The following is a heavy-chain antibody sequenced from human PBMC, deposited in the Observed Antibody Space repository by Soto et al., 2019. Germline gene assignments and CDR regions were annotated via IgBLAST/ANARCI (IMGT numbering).Heavy chain of an antibody. Sequence: SETLSLTCTVSGDSISSYYWSWIRQPPGKGLESIGYLYYGRSANYNPSLKSRVTLSVDTSTNQCSLTLSSVTAADTAVYYCARRYGGGFDYWGQGTLVTVSS. V-gene: IGHV4-59*08. CDR2: LYYGRSA. CDR3: ARRYGGGFDY. J-gene: IGHJ4*02. D-gene: IGHD3-10*01. CDR1: GDSISSYY.